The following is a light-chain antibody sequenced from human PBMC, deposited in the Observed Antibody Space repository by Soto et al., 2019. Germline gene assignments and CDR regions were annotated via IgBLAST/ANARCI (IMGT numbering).Light chain of an antibody. CDR3: QQYRSVSP. CDR1: QSINNW. Sequence: DIRMTQSPSTLSASVGDRVTITCRASQSINNWLAWYQQKPGKAPKLLIYRASSLENGVPSRFSGRGSGTEFIFTITTLRPDDFAIYTGQQYRSVSPLGQGTKVEIK. J-gene: IGKJ1*01. V-gene: IGKV1-5*03. CDR2: RAS.